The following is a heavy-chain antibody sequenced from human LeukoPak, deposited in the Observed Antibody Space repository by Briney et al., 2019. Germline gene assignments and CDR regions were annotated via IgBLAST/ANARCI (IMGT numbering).Heavy chain of an antibody. Sequence: PGGSLRLSCAASGFTFSTHGMHWVRQAPGKGLEWVAFIRYDGINKYYADSVKGRFTISRDNSKNTPYLQMHSLRAEDTAVYYCAREYDISTSSGAFDIWGQGTMVTVSS. CDR3: AREYDISTSSGAFDI. CDR1: GFTFSTHG. V-gene: IGHV3-30*02. CDR2: IRYDGINK. D-gene: IGHD3-9*01. J-gene: IGHJ3*02.